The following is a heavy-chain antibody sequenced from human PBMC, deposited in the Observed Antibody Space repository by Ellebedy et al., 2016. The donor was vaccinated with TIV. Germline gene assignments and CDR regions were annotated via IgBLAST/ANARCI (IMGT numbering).Heavy chain of an antibody. CDR3: ARGGKTAASDY. Sequence: GESLKISCAASGFTFSSYWMHWVRQAPGKGLVWVSRINSDGSSTSYADSVKGRFTISRDNAKNTLYLQMNSLRAEDTALYYCARGGKTAASDYWGQGTLVTVSA. J-gene: IGHJ4*02. CDR2: INSDGSST. D-gene: IGHD6-13*01. CDR1: GFTFSSYW. V-gene: IGHV3-74*01.